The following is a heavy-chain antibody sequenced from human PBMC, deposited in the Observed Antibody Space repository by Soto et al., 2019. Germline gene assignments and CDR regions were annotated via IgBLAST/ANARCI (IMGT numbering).Heavy chain of an antibody. CDR1: GGTFSTST. CDR3: ARDSPIGSTYSGYDAIDS. Sequence: QVQLVQSGAEVKKPGSSVKVSCMTSGGTFSTSTFTWVRQAPGQGLEWMGRTIPLLNVADYAQDFQGRVTITADNSTSTAYMELTSLTSKDTAVYYCARDSPIGSTYSGYDAIDSWGQGTLVTVSS. J-gene: IGHJ4*02. CDR2: TIPLLNVA. V-gene: IGHV1-69*08. D-gene: IGHD5-12*01.